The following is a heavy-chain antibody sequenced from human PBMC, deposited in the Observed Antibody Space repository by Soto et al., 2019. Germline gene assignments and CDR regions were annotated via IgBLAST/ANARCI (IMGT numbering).Heavy chain of an antibody. J-gene: IGHJ4*02. Sequence: QVYLVQSGGEVIRPGASVQVSCRASGYTFSNYGISWVRQAPGHGLEWMGWITVYNGHTNYAQKFQGRLNMTTDTSTSTAYMELRSLRSDDAAVYYCARVEAPNYYDGRDSGDVDYWGQGTLVTVSS. CDR1: GYTFSNYG. CDR2: ITVYNGHT. CDR3: ARVEAPNYYDGRDSGDVDY. D-gene: IGHD3-22*01. V-gene: IGHV1-18*01.